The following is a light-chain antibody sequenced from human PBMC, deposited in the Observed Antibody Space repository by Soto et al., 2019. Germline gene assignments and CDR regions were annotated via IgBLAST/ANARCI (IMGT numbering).Light chain of an antibody. CDR2: DAS. CDR1: QSIDTW. J-gene: IGKJ1*01. Sequence: DIQMTQSPSTLAAYVGGSVSITCRASQSIDTWFAWYQQKPGKAPSLLIFDASILESGVPSRFSGSGSGTEFTLTISSLQPDDFATYYCQQYNRASWTFGQGTRVEI. CDR3: QQYNRASWT. V-gene: IGKV1-5*01.